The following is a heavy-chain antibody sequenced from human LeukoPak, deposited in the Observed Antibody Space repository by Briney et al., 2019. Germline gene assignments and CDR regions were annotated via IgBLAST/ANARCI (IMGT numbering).Heavy chain of an antibody. CDR1: GYTFTGYY. V-gene: IGHV1-46*01. D-gene: IGHD3-10*01. J-gene: IGHJ6*03. CDR2: INPSGGST. Sequence: ASVKVSCKASGYTFTGYYMHWVRQAPGQGLEWMGLINPSGGSTNYAQKFQGRVTMTRDTSTSTVYMELSSLRSEDTAVYYCAKGPRITMVRGGQWYYYMDVWGKGTTVTISS. CDR3: AKGPRITMVRGGQWYYYMDV.